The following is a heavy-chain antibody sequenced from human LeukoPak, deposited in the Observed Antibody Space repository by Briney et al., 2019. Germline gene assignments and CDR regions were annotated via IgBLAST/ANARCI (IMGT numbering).Heavy chain of an antibody. CDR3: ARDLVRYSYGYGGDAFDI. D-gene: IGHD5-18*01. V-gene: IGHV3-30*04. CDR2: IPYDGSNK. CDR1: GFTFSSYA. J-gene: IGHJ3*02. Sequence: GGSLRLSCAASGFTFSSYAMHWVRQAPGKGLEWVALIPYDGSNKYYADSVKGRFTISRDNAKNSLYLQMNSLRAEDTAVYYCARDLVRYSYGYGGDAFDIWGQGTMVTVSS.